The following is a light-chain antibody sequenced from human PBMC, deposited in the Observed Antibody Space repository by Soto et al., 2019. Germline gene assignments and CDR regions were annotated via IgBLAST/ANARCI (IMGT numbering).Light chain of an antibody. CDR2: EGS. J-gene: IGLJ2*01. CDR1: SSDIGSYNL. Sequence: QSVLTQPASVSGSPGQSITISCTGTSSDIGSYNLVSWYQQHPGKAPKVMIYEGSKRPSGVSNRFSGSKSGNTASLTISGLQAADEADYYCCSYAGSSTLVVFGGGTKLTVL. V-gene: IGLV2-23*03. CDR3: CSYAGSSTLVV.